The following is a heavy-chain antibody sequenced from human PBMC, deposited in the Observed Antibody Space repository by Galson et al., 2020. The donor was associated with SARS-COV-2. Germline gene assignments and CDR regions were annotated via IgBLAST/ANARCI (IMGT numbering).Heavy chain of an antibody. CDR3: ARSKPDYGDSNWIDP. CDR1: GDSISSGAYY. CDR2: IYSSGIT. D-gene: IGHD4-17*01. J-gene: IGHJ5*02. Sequence: SETLSLTCGVSGDSISSGAYYWTWIRQHPGKGLERIGYIYSSGITYYNPSLRSRVSISIDTSQNHFSLKVNSVTAADAAVYFCARSKPDYGDSNWIDPWGQGTPVTVSS. V-gene: IGHV4-31*11.